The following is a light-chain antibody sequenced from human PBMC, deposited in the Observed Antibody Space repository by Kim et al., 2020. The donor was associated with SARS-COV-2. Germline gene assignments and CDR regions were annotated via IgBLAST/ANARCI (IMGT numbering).Light chain of an antibody. CDR1: SSNIGSNT. J-gene: IGLJ1*01. CDR2: SNN. Sequence: QSVLTQPPSASGTPGQRVTTSCSGSSSNIGSNTVNWYQQLPGTAPRLLIYSNNRRPSGVPDRFSGSKSGTSASLAISGPQSEDEADYYCASWDDSLSGLYVFGTGTKVTVL. CDR3: ASWDDSLSGLYV. V-gene: IGLV1-44*01.